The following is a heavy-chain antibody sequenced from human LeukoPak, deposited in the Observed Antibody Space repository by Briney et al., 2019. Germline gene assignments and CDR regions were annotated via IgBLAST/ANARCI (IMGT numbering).Heavy chain of an antibody. Sequence: GSLRLSCAASGFTFSSYAMSWVRQAPGKGLEWIGYIYYSGSTYYNPSLKSRVTISVDTSKNQFSLKLSSVTAADTAVYYCARQGTAIDFGGGDYWGQGTLVTVSS. CDR1: GFTFSSYA. V-gene: IGHV4-59*08. CDR2: IYYSGST. J-gene: IGHJ4*02. D-gene: IGHD3-10*01. CDR3: ARQGTAIDFGGGDY.